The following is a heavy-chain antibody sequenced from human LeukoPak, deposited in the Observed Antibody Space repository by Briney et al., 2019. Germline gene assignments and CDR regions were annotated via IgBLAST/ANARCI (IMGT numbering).Heavy chain of an antibody. J-gene: IGHJ4*02. CDR1: DESFSDSY. CDR2: INQSGSS. Sequence: PSETLSLTCVVSDESFSDSYRNLIRQPPGTGLEWIGEINQSGSSNYFSSLKSRVTTSTDRSKNHFSLRVNSMTAVATSAFYRARPGGGPLTFDYWGQGSLVTVSS. CDR3: ARPGGGPLTFDY. V-gene: IGHV4-34*01. D-gene: IGHD2-21*02.